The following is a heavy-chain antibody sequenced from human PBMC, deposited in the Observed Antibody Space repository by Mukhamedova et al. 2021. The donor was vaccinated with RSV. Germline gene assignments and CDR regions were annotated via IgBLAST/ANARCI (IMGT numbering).Heavy chain of an antibody. Sequence: AISGSGGSTYYADSVKGRFTISRDNSKNTLYLQMNSLRAEDTAVYYCAKGGSWYWDYYYVMDVWGQGTTVTVSS. CDR3: AKGGSWYWDYYYVMDV. V-gene: IGHV3-23*01. J-gene: IGHJ6*02. CDR2: ISGSGGST. D-gene: IGHD6-13*01.